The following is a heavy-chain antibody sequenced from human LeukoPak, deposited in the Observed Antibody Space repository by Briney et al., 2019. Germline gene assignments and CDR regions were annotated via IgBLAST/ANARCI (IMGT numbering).Heavy chain of an antibody. CDR3: AKDKLQLLILDYFDY. V-gene: IGHV3-30*18. CDR2: ISYDGSNK. D-gene: IGHD4-11*01. J-gene: IGHJ4*02. Sequence: GGSLRLSCAASGFSFRSYGMHWVRQTPGKGLEWVAVISYDGSNKYYADSVKGRFTISRDNSKNTLYLQMSSLRPEDTAVYYCAKDKLQLLILDYFDYWGQGTLVTVSS. CDR1: GFSFRSYG.